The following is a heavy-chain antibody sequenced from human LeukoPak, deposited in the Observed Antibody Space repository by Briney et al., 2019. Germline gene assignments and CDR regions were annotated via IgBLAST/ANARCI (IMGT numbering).Heavy chain of an antibody. CDR1: GFTFSDYY. V-gene: IGHV3-11*01. CDR3: AKDLGPGSMATSPGFDY. J-gene: IGHJ4*02. Sequence: GGSLRLSCAASGFTFSDYYMTWIRQAPGKGLEWISYISSGGSTIYYADSVRGQFTISRDNAKTSLYLQMNSLRAEDTALYYCAKDLGPGSMATSPGFDYWGQGTLVTVSS. D-gene: IGHD5-24*01. CDR2: ISSGGSTI.